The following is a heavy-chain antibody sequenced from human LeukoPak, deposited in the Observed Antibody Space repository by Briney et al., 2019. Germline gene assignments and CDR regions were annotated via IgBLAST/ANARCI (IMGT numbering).Heavy chain of an antibody. CDR2: IKEDGSEK. J-gene: IGHJ3*02. V-gene: IGHV3-7*01. D-gene: IGHD2-21*02. CDR3: ARDLQCGGDCHYDALDI. Sequence: GGSLRLSCAASGFTFNSYGMNWVRQAPGKGLEWVANIKEDGSEKYYVDSVRGRFTISRDNAKNSLFLQMNSLRAEDTAVYYCARDLQCGGDCHYDALDIWGQGTLVTVSS. CDR1: GFTFNSYG.